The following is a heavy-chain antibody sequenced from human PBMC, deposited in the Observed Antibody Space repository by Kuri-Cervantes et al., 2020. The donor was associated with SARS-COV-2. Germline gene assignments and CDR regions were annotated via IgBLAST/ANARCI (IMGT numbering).Heavy chain of an antibody. CDR1: GYTLTELS. CDR3: TTGFHRAMVPEEDYYYGMDV. CDR2: FDPEDGET. D-gene: IGHD5-18*01. Sequence: ASVKVSCKVSGYTLTELSMHWVRQAPGKGLEWMGGFDPEDGETIYAQKFQGRVTMTEDTSTDTAYMELSSLRSEDTAVYYCTTGFHRAMVPEEDYYYGMDVWGQGTTVTVSS. V-gene: IGHV1-24*01. J-gene: IGHJ6*02.